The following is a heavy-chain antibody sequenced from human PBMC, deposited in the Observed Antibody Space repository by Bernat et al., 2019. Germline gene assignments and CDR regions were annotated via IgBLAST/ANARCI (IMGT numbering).Heavy chain of an antibody. CDR2: SSSSSSYI. J-gene: IGHJ5*02. D-gene: IGHD2-2*01. V-gene: IGHV3-21*01. CDR3: ARERVVSGDWFDP. Sequence: EVQLVESGGGLVKPGGSLRLSCAASGFTFSSYSMNWVRQAPGKGLEWVSSSSSSSSYIYYADSVKGRFTISRDNAKNSLYLQMNSLRAEDTAVYYCARERVVSGDWFDPWGQGTLVTVSS. CDR1: GFTFSSYS.